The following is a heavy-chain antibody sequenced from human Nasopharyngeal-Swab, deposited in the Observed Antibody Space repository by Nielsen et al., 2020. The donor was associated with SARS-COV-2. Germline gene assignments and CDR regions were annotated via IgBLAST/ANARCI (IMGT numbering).Heavy chain of an antibody. V-gene: IGHV4-59*11. CDR2: ISHNSGT. CDR1: GVSITSQY. CDR3: AKEGATGWFDP. J-gene: IGHJ5*02. Sequence: SETLSLTCTVSGVSITSQYWSWIRQPPGKGLEWIGYISHNSGTSYNPSLKSRVTMFMDTSKNQFSLRLRSVTAADTAVYYCAKEGATGWFDPWGHGTLVTVSS.